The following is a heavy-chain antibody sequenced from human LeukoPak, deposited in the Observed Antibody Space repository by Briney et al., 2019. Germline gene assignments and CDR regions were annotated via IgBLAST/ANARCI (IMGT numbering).Heavy chain of an antibody. D-gene: IGHD3-10*01. J-gene: IGHJ6*02. CDR2: IYSGGST. V-gene: IGHV3-66*01. Sequence: AGPSLRLSRAASGFTVSSNYMGSGRHAPRKGLEWVSVIYSGGSTYYADSVTGRVTISRDNSKNTLYLQMNSLRAEDTAVYYCARDGSYYGMDVWGQGTTVTVSS. CDR1: GFTVSSNY. CDR3: ARDGSYYGMDV.